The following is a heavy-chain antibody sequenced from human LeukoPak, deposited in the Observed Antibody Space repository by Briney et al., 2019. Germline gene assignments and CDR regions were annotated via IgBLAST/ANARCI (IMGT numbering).Heavy chain of an antibody. CDR1: GITLSNYG. J-gene: IGHJ4*02. CDR3: AKRGIVIRAVIIIGFHKEAYYFDY. Sequence: PGGSLRLSCVVSGITLSNYGMCWVRQAPGKGLEWVSGISERGGSTNYADSVKGRFIISRDTSKNTVYLQMNSLRVEDTAVYFCAKRGIVIRAVIIIGFHKEAYYFDYWGQGILVTVSS. D-gene: IGHD3-10*01. V-gene: IGHV3-23*01. CDR2: ISERGGST.